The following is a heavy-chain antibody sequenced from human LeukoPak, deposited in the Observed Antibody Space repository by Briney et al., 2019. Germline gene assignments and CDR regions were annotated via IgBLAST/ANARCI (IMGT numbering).Heavy chain of an antibody. CDR1: GGSISSSNW. CDR2: IYHSGST. J-gene: IGHJ4*02. D-gene: IGHD2-2*01. V-gene: IGHV4-4*02. CDR3: ARESIVVVPAAMDLGSFDY. Sequence: SETLSLTCAVSGGSISSSNWWSWVRQPPGKGLEWIGEIYHSGSTNYNPSLKSRVTISVDKSKNQFSLKLSSVTAADTAVYYCARESIVVVPAAMDLGSFDYWGQGTLVTVSS.